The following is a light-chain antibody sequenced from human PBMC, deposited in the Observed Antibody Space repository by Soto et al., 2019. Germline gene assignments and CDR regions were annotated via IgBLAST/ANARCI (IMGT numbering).Light chain of an antibody. CDR3: ALYMGSGIWV. CDR2: SSN. J-gene: IGLJ3*02. Sequence: QAVVTQEPSFSVSPGGTVTLTCGLSSGSVSTNYYPSWYQQTPGQAPRTLMHSSNTRYSGVPDRFSGSILGNKAALTITGAQADDEADYYCALYMGSGIWVFGGGTKLTVL. V-gene: IGLV8-61*01. CDR1: SGSVSTNYY.